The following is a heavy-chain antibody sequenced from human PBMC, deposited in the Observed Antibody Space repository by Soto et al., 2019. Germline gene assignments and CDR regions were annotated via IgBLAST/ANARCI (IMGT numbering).Heavy chain of an antibody. CDR3: AKGTYYYGSAPYYFDY. CDR2: ISDSGGST. J-gene: IGHJ4*02. D-gene: IGHD3-10*01. Sequence: GGSLRLSCAASGFTVSSYAMSWVRQAQGKGLEWVSGISDSGGSTYYADSVKGRFTISRDNSKNTLYLQMNSLRAEDTAVYYCAKGTYYYGSAPYYFDYWGQGTLVTVSS. CDR1: GFTVSSYA. V-gene: IGHV3-23*01.